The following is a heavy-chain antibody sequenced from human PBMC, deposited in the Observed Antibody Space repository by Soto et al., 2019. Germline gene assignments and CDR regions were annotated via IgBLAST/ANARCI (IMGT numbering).Heavy chain of an antibody. Sequence: ASVKVSCKASGYTFTGYYMHWVRQAPGQGLEWMGWINPNSGGTNYAQKFQGWVTMTRDTSISTAYMELSRLRSDDTAVYYCARTRRGYSGYESSSRKYYYYYMDVWGKGTTVTVSS. CDR1: GYTFTGYY. CDR3: ARTRRGYSGYESSSRKYYYYYMDV. J-gene: IGHJ6*03. CDR2: INPNSGGT. D-gene: IGHD5-12*01. V-gene: IGHV1-2*04.